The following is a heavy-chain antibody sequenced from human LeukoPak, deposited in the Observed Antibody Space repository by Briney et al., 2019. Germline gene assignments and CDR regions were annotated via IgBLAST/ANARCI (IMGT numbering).Heavy chain of an antibody. J-gene: IGHJ4*02. V-gene: IGHV1-69*04. D-gene: IGHD6-13*01. CDR3: ARGPRAAADDY. CDR2: ITPNVGIA. CDR1: GGSFSSYA. Sequence: GASVKVSCKASGGSFSSYAFSWVRQAPGQGLEWMGRITPNVGIATYTQKSQGRVTITRDTSASTAYMELSSLTSEDTAVYYCARGPRAAADDYWGQGTLVTVSS.